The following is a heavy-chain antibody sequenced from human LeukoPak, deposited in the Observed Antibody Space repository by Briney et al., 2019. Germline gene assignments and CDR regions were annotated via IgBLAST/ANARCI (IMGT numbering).Heavy chain of an antibody. D-gene: IGHD1-20*01. CDR2: IFPGDSDT. Sequence: GESLKISCKGSGYGFTNYWIGWARQMPGKGLEWMGIIFPGDSDTRYSPSFEGQVTISADKSISTAYVQWSSLKASDTAMYFCARTSRYNTRKGFDYWGQGSLVTVSS. J-gene: IGHJ4*02. V-gene: IGHV5-51*01. CDR3: ARTSRYNTRKGFDY. CDR1: GYGFTNYW.